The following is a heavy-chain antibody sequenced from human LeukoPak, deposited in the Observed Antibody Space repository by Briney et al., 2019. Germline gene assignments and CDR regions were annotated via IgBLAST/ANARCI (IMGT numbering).Heavy chain of an antibody. Sequence: GGSLRLSCAASGFTFSRYWMHWVRQAPGKRLVWVSRINSDGSSSSYADSVKGRFTISRDNAKNTLYLQMNSLRAEDTAVYYCAKYYYDSSGYYYGDYWGQGTLVTVSS. CDR1: GFTFSRYW. CDR3: AKYYYDSSGYYYGDY. CDR2: INSDGSSS. V-gene: IGHV3-74*01. D-gene: IGHD3-22*01. J-gene: IGHJ4*02.